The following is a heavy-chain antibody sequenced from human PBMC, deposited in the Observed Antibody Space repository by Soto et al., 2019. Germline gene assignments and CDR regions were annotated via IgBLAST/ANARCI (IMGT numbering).Heavy chain of an antibody. Sequence: GASVKVSCKASGGTFSSYAISWVRQAPGQGLEWMGGIIPIFGTANYAQKFQGRVTITADESTSTAYMELSSLRSEDTAVYYCARGGLVRGVIITPLDPWGQGTLVTVSS. CDR3: ARGGLVRGVIITPLDP. J-gene: IGHJ5*02. V-gene: IGHV1-69*13. D-gene: IGHD3-10*01. CDR1: GGTFSSYA. CDR2: IIPIFGTA.